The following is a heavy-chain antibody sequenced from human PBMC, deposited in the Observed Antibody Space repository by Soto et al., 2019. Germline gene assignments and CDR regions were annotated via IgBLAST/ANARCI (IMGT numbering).Heavy chain of an antibody. CDR1: GGTFSSYA. CDR2: IIPIFGTA. D-gene: IGHD5-18*01. V-gene: IGHV1-69*13. Sequence: SVKVSCKASGGTFSSYAISWVRQAPGQGLEWMGGIIPIFGTANYAQKFQGRVTITADESTSTAYMELSSLRSEDTAVYYCAREDTAMVVFDYWGQGTLVTVSS. J-gene: IGHJ4*02. CDR3: AREDTAMVVFDY.